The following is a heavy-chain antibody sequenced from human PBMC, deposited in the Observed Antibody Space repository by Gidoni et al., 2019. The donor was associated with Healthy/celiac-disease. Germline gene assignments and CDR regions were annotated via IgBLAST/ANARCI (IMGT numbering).Heavy chain of an antibody. D-gene: IGHD2-2*01. CDR3: ARSTDCSSTSCHPSDAFDI. J-gene: IGHJ3*02. V-gene: IGHV3-53*01. CDR1: GFTVSSNY. Sequence: EVPLVESGGGLIQPGGSLRLSCAASGFTVSSNYMSWVRQAPGKGLEWVSVIYSGGSTYYADSVKGRFTISRDNSKNTLYLQMNSLRAEDTAVYYCARSTDCSSTSCHPSDAFDIWGQGTMVTVSS. CDR2: IYSGGST.